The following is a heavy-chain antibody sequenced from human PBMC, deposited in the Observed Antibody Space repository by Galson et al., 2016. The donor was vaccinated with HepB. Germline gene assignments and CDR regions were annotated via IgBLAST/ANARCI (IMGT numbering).Heavy chain of an antibody. D-gene: IGHD5-24*01. V-gene: IGHV4-4*02. Sequence: SETLSLTCAVSGGSISSSNWWSWVRQPPGKGLEWIGEIYHSGSTNYNPSLRSRVTISIDKSKNQFSLKLTSVTAADSAVYYCARSGRSGDNIDGIQGAFDIWGQGTMITVSS. J-gene: IGHJ3*02. CDR1: GGSISSSNW. CDR3: ARSGRSGDNIDGIQGAFDI. CDR2: IYHSGST.